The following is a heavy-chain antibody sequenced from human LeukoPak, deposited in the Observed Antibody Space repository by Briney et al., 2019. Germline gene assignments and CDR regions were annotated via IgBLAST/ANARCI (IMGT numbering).Heavy chain of an antibody. J-gene: IGHJ4*02. CDR2: IKQDGSEK. V-gene: IGHV3-7*01. CDR1: GFTFSSYW. D-gene: IGHD3-22*01. CDR3: ARLLGAYYLPTLFDY. Sequence: GGSLRLSCAASGFTFSSYWMSWVRQAPGKGLEWVANIKQDGSEKYYVDSVKGRFTISRDNAKKSLYLQMNSLRAEDTAVYWCARLLGAYYLPTLFDYWGQGTLVTVSS.